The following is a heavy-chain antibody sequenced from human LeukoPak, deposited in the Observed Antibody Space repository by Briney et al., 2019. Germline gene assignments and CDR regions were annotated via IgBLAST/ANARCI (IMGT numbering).Heavy chain of an antibody. V-gene: IGHV3-9*01. J-gene: IGHJ1*01. CDR2: ISWNSGSI. CDR1: GFTFDDYA. CDR3: AKDIGYSSGWYVEYFQH. Sequence: GGSLRLSCAASGFTFDDYAMHWVRQAPGKGLEWVSGISWNSGSIGYADSVKGRFTISRDNAKNSLYLQMNSLRAEDTALYYCAKDIGYSSGWYVEYFQHWGQGTLVTVSS. D-gene: IGHD6-19*01.